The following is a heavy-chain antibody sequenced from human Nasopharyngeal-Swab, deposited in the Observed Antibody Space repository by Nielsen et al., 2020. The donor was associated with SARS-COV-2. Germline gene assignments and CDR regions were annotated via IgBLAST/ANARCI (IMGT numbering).Heavy chain of an antibody. CDR2: IWYDGSNK. J-gene: IGHJ4*02. V-gene: IGHV3-33*01. CDR1: GFTFSSYG. D-gene: IGHD3-16*01. CDR3: VRDFWGAFDS. Sequence: GGSLRLSCAASGFTFSSYGMHWVRQAPGKGLEWVAVIWYDGSNKYYADSVKGRFTISRDNSKNTLYLQMNSLRAEDTAVYFCVRDFWGAFDSWGQGTLVTVSS.